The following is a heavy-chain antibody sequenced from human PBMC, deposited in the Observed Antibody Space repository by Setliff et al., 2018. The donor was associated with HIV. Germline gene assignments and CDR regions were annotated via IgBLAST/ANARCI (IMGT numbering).Heavy chain of an antibody. CDR3: ARGGNSRAAWFDS. D-gene: IGHD5-12*01. V-gene: IGHV4-39*07. CDR1: GGSISSNSYY. J-gene: IGHJ5*01. CDR2: IYHSGRT. Sequence: SETLSLTCTVSGGSISSNSYYWGWIRQPPGKGLEWIGSIYHSGRTYYNPSLKSRVTISVDTSKNQFSLKLSYVTAADTAVYYCARGGNSRAAWFDSWGQGTLVTVSS.